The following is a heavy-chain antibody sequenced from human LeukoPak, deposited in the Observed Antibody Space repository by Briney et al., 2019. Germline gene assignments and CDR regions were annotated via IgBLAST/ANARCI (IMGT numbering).Heavy chain of an antibody. Sequence: SVKVSCKASGGTFSSYAISWVRQAPGQGLEWMGRIIPILGIANYAQKFQGRVTITADKSTSTAYMELSSLRSEDTAVYYCARDLIRDGYNPPFDYWGQGTLVTVSS. D-gene: IGHD5-24*01. CDR2: IIPILGIA. J-gene: IGHJ4*02. CDR1: GGTFSSYA. CDR3: ARDLIRDGYNPPFDY. V-gene: IGHV1-69*04.